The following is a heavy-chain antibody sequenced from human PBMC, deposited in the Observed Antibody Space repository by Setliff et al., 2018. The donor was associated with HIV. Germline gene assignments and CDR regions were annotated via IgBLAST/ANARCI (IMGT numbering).Heavy chain of an antibody. V-gene: IGHV3-53*01. CDR1: GFIVSTNH. J-gene: IGHJ4*02. D-gene: IGHD4-4*01. CDR3: ARDPPDGYSFLDC. Sequence: PGGSLRLSCAASGFIVSTNHMTWVRQAPGKGLEWVSSISVDGTTYYANSVKGRFSISRDTSKNTVSLEMSTLRPDDTAVYFCARDPPDGYSFLDCWGQGTLVTVSS. CDR2: ISVDGTT.